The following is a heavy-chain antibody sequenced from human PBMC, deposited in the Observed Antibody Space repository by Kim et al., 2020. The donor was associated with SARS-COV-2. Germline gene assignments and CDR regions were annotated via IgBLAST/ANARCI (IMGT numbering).Heavy chain of an antibody. J-gene: IGHJ4*01. CDR1: GFNFNIYT. D-gene: IGHD4-17*01. Sequence: GGSLRLSCAASGFNFNIYTMSWVRQVPGKGLEWVSGLTGSGRLTYYADSVKGRFTISRDNFKNTLYLQLSSLRADDTALYFCAKNKRDTVTPRYFDYWG. V-gene: IGHV3-23*01. CDR2: LTGSGRLT. CDR3: AKNKRDTVTPRYFDY.